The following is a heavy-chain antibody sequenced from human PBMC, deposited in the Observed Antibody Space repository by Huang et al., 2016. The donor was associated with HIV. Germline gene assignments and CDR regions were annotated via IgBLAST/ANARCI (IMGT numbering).Heavy chain of an antibody. CDR1: GFAFSSHS. J-gene: IGHJ4*02. D-gene: IGHD6-19*01. CDR3: AREVSGWFRGAFDY. Sequence: EVQLVESGGGLVQPGGSLSLSCAASGFAFSSHSFNWVRQAPGKGLEWLSYISDSSGTKYYADSVKGRFSISRDNARNSLYLQMNSLRDADTAVYFCAREVSGWFRGAFDYWGQGALVTVSS. CDR2: ISDSSGTK. V-gene: IGHV3-48*02.